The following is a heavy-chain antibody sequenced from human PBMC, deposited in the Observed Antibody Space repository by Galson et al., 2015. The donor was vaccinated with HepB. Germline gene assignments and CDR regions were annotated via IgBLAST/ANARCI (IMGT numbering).Heavy chain of an antibody. V-gene: IGHV3-30-3*01. Sequence: SLRLSCAASGFTFSSYAMRWVRQAPGKGLEWVAVISYDGSNKYYADSVKGRFTISRDNSKNTLYLQMNSLRAEDTAVYYCARDLDYSSSWYGGAFDIWGQGTMVTVSS. D-gene: IGHD6-13*01. CDR3: ARDLDYSSSWYGGAFDI. J-gene: IGHJ3*02. CDR2: ISYDGSNK. CDR1: GFTFSSYA.